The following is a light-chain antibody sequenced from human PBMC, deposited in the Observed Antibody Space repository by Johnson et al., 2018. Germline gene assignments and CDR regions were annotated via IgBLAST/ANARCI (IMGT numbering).Light chain of an antibody. J-gene: IGLJ1*01. CDR1: SSNIGNNY. CDR2: ENN. Sequence: QSVLTQPPSVSAAPGQKVTISCSGSSSNIGNNYVSWYQQLPGTAPKLLIYENNKRPSGIPDRFSGSKSGTSATLGITGLQTGDAADYYCGTWESSLSAGNVFRTATKVTVL. V-gene: IGLV1-51*02. CDR3: GTWESSLSAGNV.